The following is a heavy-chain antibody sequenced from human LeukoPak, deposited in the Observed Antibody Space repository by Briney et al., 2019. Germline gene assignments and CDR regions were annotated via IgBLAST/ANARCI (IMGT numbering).Heavy chain of an antibody. CDR2: ISSSGSYI. J-gene: IGHJ4*02. V-gene: IGHV3-21*01. D-gene: IGHD3-10*01. CDR3: AVYYDGSGCYAG. Sequence: GGSLRLSCAAPGFTFSTYSMNWVRQAPGKGLEWVSSISSSGSYIYYADSVKGRFTISRDNAKNSLYLQMNSLRAEDTAVYYCAVYYDGSGCYAGWGQGTLVTVSS. CDR1: GFTFSTYS.